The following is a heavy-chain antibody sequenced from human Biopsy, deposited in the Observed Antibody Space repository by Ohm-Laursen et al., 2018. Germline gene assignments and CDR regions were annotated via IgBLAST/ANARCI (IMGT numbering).Heavy chain of an antibody. J-gene: IGHJ4*02. V-gene: IGHV3-72*01. Sequence: SLRLSCAASGFTFGDHYLDWVRQAPGEGLEWVARARNKANSYTIEYAASVMGRFSISRDDSQNSLYLQMNSLQTEDTAVYFCAKEGRLLGIPHTYYFDSWGQGTLVTASS. CDR1: GFTFGDHY. D-gene: IGHD1-26*01. CDR3: AKEGRLLGIPHTYYFDS. CDR2: ARNKANSYTI.